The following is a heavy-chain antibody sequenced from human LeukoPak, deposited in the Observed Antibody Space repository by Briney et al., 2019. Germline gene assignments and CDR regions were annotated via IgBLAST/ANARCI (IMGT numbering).Heavy chain of an antibody. CDR1: GYTFTSYD. D-gene: IGHD6-6*01. CDR3: ARGAFLPQYRRDFDP. Sequence: ASVKVSCKASGYTFTSYDINWVRQATGPGLKWMGWMNPNNNNVGYAQKFQGRVTMTRDTSISTAYMELGSLTSEDTAVYYCARGAFLPQYRRDFDPWGQGTLVTVSS. J-gene: IGHJ5*02. CDR2: MNPNNNNV. V-gene: IGHV1-8*01.